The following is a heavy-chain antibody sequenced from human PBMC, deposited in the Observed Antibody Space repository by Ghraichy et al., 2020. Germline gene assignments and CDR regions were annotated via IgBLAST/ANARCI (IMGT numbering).Heavy chain of an antibody. J-gene: IGHJ6*02. V-gene: IGHV4-34*01. CDR2: INHSGST. CDR1: GGSFSGYY. CDR3: ARGKDGSGSYYRGYYYGMDV. Sequence: ESLNISCAVYGGSFSGYYWSWIRQPPGKGLEWIGEINHSGSTNYNPSLKSRVTISVDTSKNQFSLNLISVTAADTAVYYCARGKDGSGSYYRGYYYGMDVWGQGTTLTVSS. D-gene: IGHD3-10*01.